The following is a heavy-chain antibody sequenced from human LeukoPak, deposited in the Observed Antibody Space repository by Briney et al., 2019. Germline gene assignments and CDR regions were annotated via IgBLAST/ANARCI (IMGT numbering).Heavy chain of an antibody. CDR2: MNPNSGNT. V-gene: IGHV1-8*01. J-gene: IGHJ5*02. CDR1: GYTFANYD. D-gene: IGHD3-10*01. Sequence: GASVKVSCKASGYTFANYDINWVRQAPGQGLEWMGWMNPNSGNTGYAQKFQGRVTMTRDTSINTAYMELSSLTSEDTAVYYCARFMVRGVIGPWGQGTVVTVSS. CDR3: ARFMVRGVIGP.